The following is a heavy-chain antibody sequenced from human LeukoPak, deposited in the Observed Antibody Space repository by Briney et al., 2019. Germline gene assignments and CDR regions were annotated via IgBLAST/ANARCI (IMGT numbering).Heavy chain of an antibody. V-gene: IGHV1-3*01. CDR3: ARGDDFWSGPASYLYFDY. CDR1: GYTFTSYA. Sequence: ASVKVSCKASGYTFTSYAMHWVRQAPGQRLEWMGWINAGNGNTKYSQKFQGRVTITRDTSASTAYMELSSLRSEDTAVYYCARGDDFWSGPASYLYFDYWGQGTPVTVSS. J-gene: IGHJ4*02. CDR2: INAGNGNT. D-gene: IGHD3-3*01.